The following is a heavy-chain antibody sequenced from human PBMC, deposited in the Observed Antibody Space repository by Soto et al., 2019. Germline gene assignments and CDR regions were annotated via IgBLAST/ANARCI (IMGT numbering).Heavy chain of an antibody. J-gene: IGHJ6*02. CDR2: IGTSGKTI. CDR1: GFTLSSYE. Sequence: GGSLRLSCAVSGFTLSSYEMNWVRQAPGKGLEWVSYIGTSGKTIYYADSVRGRFTISRDNAKNSLYLQMNSLRAEDTAVYFCARDPAIYSGKFDYGLDVWGRGTTVTVSS. V-gene: IGHV3-48*03. CDR3: ARDPAIYSGKFDYGLDV. D-gene: IGHD4-4*01.